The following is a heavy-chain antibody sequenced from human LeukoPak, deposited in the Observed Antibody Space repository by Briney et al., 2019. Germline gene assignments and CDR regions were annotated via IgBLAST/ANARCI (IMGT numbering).Heavy chain of an antibody. Sequence: PGGSLRLSGAASGFTFSSYSMNWVRQAPGKGPEWVSSISSSSSNIYYADSVKGRFTISRDNAKNSLYLQMNSLRAEDTAVYYCARDSADYCSSTSCYPAYYSDYWGQGTLVTVSS. CDR1: GFTFSSYS. CDR3: ARDSADYCSSTSCYPAYYSDY. V-gene: IGHV3-21*01. D-gene: IGHD2-2*01. CDR2: ISSSSSNI. J-gene: IGHJ4*02.